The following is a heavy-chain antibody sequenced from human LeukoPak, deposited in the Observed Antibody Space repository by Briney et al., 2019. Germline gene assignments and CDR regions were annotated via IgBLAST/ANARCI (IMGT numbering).Heavy chain of an antibody. J-gene: IGHJ3*02. Sequence: SETLSLTCTVSGGSISSYYWSWIRQPPGKGLEWIGYIYYSGSTNYNPSLKSRVTISVDTSKNQFSLKLSSVTAADTAVYYRARAPTNYYDSSGYFAFDIWGQGTMVTVSS. CDR2: IYYSGST. CDR1: GGSISSYY. CDR3: ARAPTNYYDSSGYFAFDI. V-gene: IGHV4-59*01. D-gene: IGHD3-22*01.